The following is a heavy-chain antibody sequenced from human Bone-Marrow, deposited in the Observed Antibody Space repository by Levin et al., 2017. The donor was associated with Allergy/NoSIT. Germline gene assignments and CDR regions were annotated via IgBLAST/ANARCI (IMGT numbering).Heavy chain of an antibody. V-gene: IGHV4-30-4*01. D-gene: IGHD2-21*01. CDR2: IHHRGNT. CDR1: GGSLSTDDAY. Sequence: SETLSLTCKVSGGSLSTDDAYWSWIRQSPGKGLEWIGYIHHRGNTFYNPSLQYRVTISLDWSENQFSLRLPSVTAADTAVYFCDSLQSSPSFHYCGLDVGGPGCTVIVSS. CDR3: DSLQSSPSFHYCGLDV. J-gene: IGHJ6*02.